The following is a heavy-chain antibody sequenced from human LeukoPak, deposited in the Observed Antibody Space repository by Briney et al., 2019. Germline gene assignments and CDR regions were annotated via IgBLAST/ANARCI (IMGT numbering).Heavy chain of an antibody. CDR2: ISAYNGNT. D-gene: IGHD1-1*01. CDR3: ARLAWAYERPDAFNI. Sequence: ASVKVSCKASGYTFTSYGISWVRQAPEQGLEWMGWISAYNGNTNYAQKLQGRVTMTTDTSTSTAYMELRSLRSDDTAVYYCARLAWAYERPDAFNIWGQGTMVTVSS. V-gene: IGHV1-18*01. J-gene: IGHJ3*02. CDR1: GYTFTSYG.